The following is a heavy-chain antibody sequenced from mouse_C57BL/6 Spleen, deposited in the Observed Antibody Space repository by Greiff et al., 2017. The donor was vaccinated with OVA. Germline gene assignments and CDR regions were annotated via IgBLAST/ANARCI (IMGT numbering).Heavy chain of an antibody. D-gene: IGHD2-4*01. CDR3: ARDDYYDYDGGFAY. J-gene: IGHJ3*01. Sequence: EVKLVESGGGLVKPGGSLKLSCAASGFTFSSYAMSWVRQTPEKKLEWVATISDGGSYTYYPDNVKGRFTISRDNAKNNLYLQMSHLKSEDTAMYYCARDDYYDYDGGFAYWGQGTLVTVSA. CDR2: ISDGGSYT. V-gene: IGHV5-4*01. CDR1: GFTFSSYA.